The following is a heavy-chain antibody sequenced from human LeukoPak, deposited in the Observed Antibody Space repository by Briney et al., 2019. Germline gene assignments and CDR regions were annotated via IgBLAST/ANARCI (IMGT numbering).Heavy chain of an antibody. CDR2: IKEDGSDK. V-gene: IGHV3-7*01. Sequence: GGSLRLSCAASGFTFSEFWMSWVRQAPGKGLEWVANIKEDGSDKYYVDFVNGRFTISRDNAKNSVYLHMNSLRAEDTAVYYCARIMNSSPDYWGQGTLVTVSS. CDR3: ARIMNSSPDY. CDR1: GFTFSEFW. D-gene: IGHD6-13*01. J-gene: IGHJ4*02.